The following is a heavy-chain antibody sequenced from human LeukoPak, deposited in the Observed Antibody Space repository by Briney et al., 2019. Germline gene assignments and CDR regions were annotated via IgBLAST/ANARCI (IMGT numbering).Heavy chain of an antibody. D-gene: IGHD3-9*01. J-gene: IGHJ5*02. CDR1: GYSFTSYW. Sequence: GESLKISCKGSGYSFTSYWIGRVRQMPGKGLEWMGIIYPGDSDTRYSPSFQGQVTISADKSISTAYLQWSSLKASDTAMYYCARQPYYYDILTGYKYNWFDPWGQGTLVTVSS. V-gene: IGHV5-51*01. CDR2: IYPGDSDT. CDR3: ARQPYYYDILTGYKYNWFDP.